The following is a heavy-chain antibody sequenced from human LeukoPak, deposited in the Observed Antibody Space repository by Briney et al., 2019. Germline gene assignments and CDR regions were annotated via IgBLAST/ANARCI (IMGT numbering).Heavy chain of an antibody. V-gene: IGHV4-59*08. Sequence: SETLSLTCTVSGGSISSYYWSWIRQPPGKGLEWIGYIYYSGSTNYNPSLKSRVTISVDTSKNQFSLKLSSVTAADTAVYYCASNLGVANEYSSSRYFDLWGRGTLVTVSS. CDR2: IYYSGST. D-gene: IGHD6-6*01. CDR1: GGSISSYY. CDR3: ASNLGVANEYSSSRYFDL. J-gene: IGHJ2*01.